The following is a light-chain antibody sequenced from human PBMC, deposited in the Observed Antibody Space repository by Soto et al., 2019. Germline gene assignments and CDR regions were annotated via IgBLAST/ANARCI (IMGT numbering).Light chain of an antibody. J-gene: IGKJ1*01. V-gene: IGKV1-39*01. CDR3: QQSYSTPRT. Sequence: DIQMTQSPSSLSASVGDGVTITCRASQSISSYLNWYQQKRGKAPKLLIYAASSLQSGVPSRFSGSGSGTDFTLTISSLQPEDFATYYCQQSYSTPRTFGQGTKVDIK. CDR2: AAS. CDR1: QSISSY.